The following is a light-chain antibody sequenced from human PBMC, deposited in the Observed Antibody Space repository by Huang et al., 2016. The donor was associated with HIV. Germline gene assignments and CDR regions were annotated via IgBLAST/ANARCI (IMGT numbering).Light chain of an antibody. V-gene: IGKV3-15*01. CDR1: QSVSSN. CDR3: QQYNNWPPLT. CDR2: GAS. Sequence: EIVMTQSPATLSVSAGERVTLSCRASQSVSSNLAWYQQKPGQAPRLLIYGASTRATVIPARFSGSVSGTEFTLTIASLQSEDFAIYYCQQYNNWPPLTFGGGTRVEI. J-gene: IGKJ4*01.